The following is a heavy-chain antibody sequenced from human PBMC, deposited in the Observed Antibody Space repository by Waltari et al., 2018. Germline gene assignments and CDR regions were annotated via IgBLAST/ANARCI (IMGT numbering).Heavy chain of an antibody. V-gene: IGHV4-39*07. J-gene: IGHJ5*02. D-gene: IGHD3-3*01. CDR1: GGSISSSSYY. CDR3: ARVRRDFWSGKVWFDP. Sequence: QLQLQESGPGLVKPSETLSLTCTVSGGSISSSSYYWGWIRQPPGKGLEWIGSIYYSGSPSYRPSLKSRVTISLDTSKNQFSLKLSSVTAADTAVYYCARVRRDFWSGKVWFDPWGQGTLVTVSS. CDR2: IYYSGSP.